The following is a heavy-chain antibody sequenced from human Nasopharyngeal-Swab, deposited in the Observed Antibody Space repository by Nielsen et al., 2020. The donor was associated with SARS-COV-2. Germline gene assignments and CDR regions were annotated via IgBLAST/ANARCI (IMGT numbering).Heavy chain of an antibody. CDR3: ARRGGTAGSDAFDI. J-gene: IGHJ3*02. CDR2: IDPSDSYT. D-gene: IGHD6-13*01. Sequence: VRQMPGKGLAWMGRIDPSDSYTNYSPSFQGHVTISADKSISTAYLQWSSLKASDTAMYYCARRGGTAGSDAFDIWAKGQWSPSPQ. V-gene: IGHV5-10-1*01.